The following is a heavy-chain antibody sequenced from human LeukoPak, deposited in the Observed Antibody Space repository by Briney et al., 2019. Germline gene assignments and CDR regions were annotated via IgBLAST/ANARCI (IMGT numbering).Heavy chain of an antibody. CDR3: ARDSGDGYNWPGHFDY. V-gene: IGHV3-30-3*01. CDR2: ISYDGSNK. D-gene: IGHD5-24*01. J-gene: IGHJ4*02. CDR1: GVTFSSYA. Sequence: GRSLRLSCAASGVTFSSYAMHWVRQAPGKGLEWVAVISYDGSNKYYADSVKGRFTISRDNSKNTLYLQMNSLRAEDTAVYYCARDSGDGYNWPGHFDYWGQGTLVTVSS.